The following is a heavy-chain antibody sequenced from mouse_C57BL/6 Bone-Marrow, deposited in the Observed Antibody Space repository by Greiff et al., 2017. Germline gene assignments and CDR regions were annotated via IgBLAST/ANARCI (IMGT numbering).Heavy chain of an antibody. CDR1: GFTFSSYA. J-gene: IGHJ4*01. CDR2: ISDGGSYT. V-gene: IGHV5-4*01. Sequence: EVQGVESGGGLVKPGGSLKLSCAASGFTFSSYAMSWVRQTPEKRLEWVATISDGGSYTYYPDNVKGRFTIPIDNATNNLYLHMSHLKSEDTAMYYCERAPGAMDYWGQGTSVTVSS. CDR3: ERAPGAMDY.